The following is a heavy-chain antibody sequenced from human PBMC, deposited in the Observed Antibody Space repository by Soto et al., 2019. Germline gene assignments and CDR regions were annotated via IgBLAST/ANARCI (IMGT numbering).Heavy chain of an antibody. J-gene: IGHJ4*01. CDR2: VSGYNGNT. CDR3: ARDLGAKVYY. V-gene: IGHV1-18*01. Sequence: ASVXVSCKASGYTFTSHGISWVRQAPGQGLERMGWVSGYNGNTNYAQKFQGRVTMTTDTSTTTAYMELRSLTSDDTAVYYCARDLGAKVYYWGQGTLVTVSS. CDR1: GYTFTSHG. D-gene: IGHD3-16*01.